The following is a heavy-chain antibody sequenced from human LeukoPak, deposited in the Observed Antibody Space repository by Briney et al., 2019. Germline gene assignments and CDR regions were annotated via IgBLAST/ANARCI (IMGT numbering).Heavy chain of an antibody. CDR3: ERDDCSNISCYYNGFDP. V-gene: IGHV3-7*01. CDR1: GFTFSSYY. Sequence: GGSLRLSCAASGFTFSSYYMSWVRQAPGKGLEWVANIKKNGSKKYYVDSVKGRCTISRDNAKNSLYLQMNSLRAEDTAVYYYERDDCSNISCYYNGFDPWGQGTMVTVSS. J-gene: IGHJ5*02. CDR2: IKKNGSKK. D-gene: IGHD2-2*01.